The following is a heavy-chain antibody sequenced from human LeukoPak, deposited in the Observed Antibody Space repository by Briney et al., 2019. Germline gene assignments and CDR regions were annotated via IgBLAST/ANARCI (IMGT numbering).Heavy chain of an antibody. Sequence: GGSLRLSCAASAFTFSSYAMTWVRQAPGKGLEWVSSLTGSGANTYYADSVKGRFTVSRDNSQNTLYLQINSLRAEDTGVYYCAKNSGSRAVAGNRFDFWGQGTLVTVSS. J-gene: IGHJ4*02. CDR1: AFTFSSYA. V-gene: IGHV3-23*01. D-gene: IGHD6-19*01. CDR3: AKNSGSRAVAGNRFDF. CDR2: LTGSGANT.